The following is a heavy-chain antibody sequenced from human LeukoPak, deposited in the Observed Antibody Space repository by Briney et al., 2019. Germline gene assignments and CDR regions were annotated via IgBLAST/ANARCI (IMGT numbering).Heavy chain of an antibody. Sequence: GGSLRLSCAASGFTFRNYGMSWVRQAPGKGLEWVSGISGSGDSTYYADSVKGRFTISRDNAKNSLYLQMNSLRAEDTAVYYCARDLNWETYWGQGTLVTVSS. D-gene: IGHD1-1*01. CDR1: GFTFRNYG. CDR2: ISGSGDST. CDR3: ARDLNWETY. V-gene: IGHV3-23*01. J-gene: IGHJ4*02.